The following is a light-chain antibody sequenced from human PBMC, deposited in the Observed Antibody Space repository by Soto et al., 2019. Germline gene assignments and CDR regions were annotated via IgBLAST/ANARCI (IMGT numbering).Light chain of an antibody. V-gene: IGKV1-5*03. CDR2: EAS. CDR3: QQYTSYPLT. J-gene: IGKJ4*01. CDR1: HSINNR. Sequence: DLQIAQFSYTLSASVVDRVIISLPASHSINNRLAWYQQKPGKAPNLLIYEASSLESGAPSRFSGSGSGTEFTLTISSLQPEDFASFYCQQYTSYPLTFGGGTTVDIK.